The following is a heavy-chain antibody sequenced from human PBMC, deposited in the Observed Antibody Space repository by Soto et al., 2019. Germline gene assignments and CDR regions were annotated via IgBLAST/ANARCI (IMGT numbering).Heavy chain of an antibody. CDR2: ISYDGSNK. D-gene: IGHD3-22*01. J-gene: IGHJ4*02. CDR1: GFTFSSYA. V-gene: IGHV3-30-3*01. CDR3: ARSPEVVVVIRFDY. Sequence: QVQLVESGGGVVQPGRSLRLSCAASGFTFSSYAMHWVRQAPGKGLEWVAVISYDGSNKYYADSVKGRFTISRDNSKNTLYLQMNSLRAEDTAVYYCARSPEVVVVIRFDYWGQGTLVTVSS.